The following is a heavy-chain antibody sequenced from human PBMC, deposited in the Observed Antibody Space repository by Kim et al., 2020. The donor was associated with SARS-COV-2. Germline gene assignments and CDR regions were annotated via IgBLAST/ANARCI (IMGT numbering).Heavy chain of an antibody. D-gene: IGHD2-2*01. J-gene: IGHJ4*02. CDR3: ARDRCSSTSCYVGLEY. CDR2: ISSSSGPI. V-gene: IGHV3-48*04. Sequence: GGSLRLSCAASGFTFSSYSMNWVRQAPGKGLEWVSYISSSSGPIYYADSVKGRFTISRDNAKNSLYLQMNSLRAEDTAVYYCARDRCSSTSCYVGLEYWGQGTLVTVSS. CDR1: GFTFSSYS.